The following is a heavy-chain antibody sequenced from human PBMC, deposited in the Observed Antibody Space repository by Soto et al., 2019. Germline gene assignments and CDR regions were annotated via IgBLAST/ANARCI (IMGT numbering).Heavy chain of an antibody. D-gene: IGHD3-3*01. Sequence: ASVKVSCKASGYTFTGYFMHWVRQAPGQELAWMGCINPNSGATKYAQKCQGRVTLTRDTSINTAYMEMSMLRSDDTAVYYCARGGGTILAPLPWGQGTLVTVSS. CDR2: INPNSGAT. CDR1: GYTFTGYF. V-gene: IGHV1-2*02. CDR3: ARGGGTILAPLP. J-gene: IGHJ5*02.